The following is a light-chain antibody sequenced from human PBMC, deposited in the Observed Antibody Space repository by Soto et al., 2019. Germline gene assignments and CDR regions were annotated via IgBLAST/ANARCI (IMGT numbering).Light chain of an antibody. CDR3: QQRSNWPRT. CDR2: GAS. V-gene: IGKV3D-20*02. Sequence: VVTQSACTLPLSPGDSATLPCRASQGLXSSYLAWYGQNPGQAPRLLXYGASSSASGIPASFSGSGSGTDFTPTISSLEPEDCAVYYWQQRSNWPRTFGQGTRLDIK. J-gene: IGKJ5*01. CDR1: QGLXSSY.